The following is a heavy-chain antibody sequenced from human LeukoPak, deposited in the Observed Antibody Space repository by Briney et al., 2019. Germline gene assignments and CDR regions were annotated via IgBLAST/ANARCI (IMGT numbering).Heavy chain of an antibody. CDR2: IYSGGST. Sequence: PGGSLRLSCAASGFSFNDYAMVWVRQTPGKGLEWVSVIYSGGSTYYADSVKGRFTISRDNSKNTLYLQMNSLRAEDTAVYYCVRARWELLLLDYWGQGTLVTVSS. D-gene: IGHD1-26*01. J-gene: IGHJ4*02. V-gene: IGHV3-53*01. CDR3: VRARWELLLLDY. CDR1: GFSFNDYA.